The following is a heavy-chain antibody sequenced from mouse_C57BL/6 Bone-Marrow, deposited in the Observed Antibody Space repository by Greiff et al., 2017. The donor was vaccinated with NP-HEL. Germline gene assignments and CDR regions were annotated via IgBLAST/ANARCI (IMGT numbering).Heavy chain of an antibody. J-gene: IGHJ3*01. CDR3: TTSYSNYAAY. Sequence: DVQLQESGAELVRPGASVKLSCTASGFNIKDDYMHWVKQRPEQGLEWIGWIDPENGDTEYASKFQGKATITADTSSNTAYLQLSSLTSEDTAVYYCTTSYSNYAAYWGQGTLVTVSA. CDR1: GFNIKDDY. CDR2: IDPENGDT. D-gene: IGHD2-5*01. V-gene: IGHV14-4*01.